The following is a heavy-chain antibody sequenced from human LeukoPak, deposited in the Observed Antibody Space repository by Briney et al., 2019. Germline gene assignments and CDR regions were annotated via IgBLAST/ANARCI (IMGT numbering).Heavy chain of an antibody. CDR1: GGTFISYA. CDR3: ARGIAAAGETSTY. Sequence: SVKVSCKASGGTFISYAISWVRQAPGQGLEWMGGIIPIFGTANYAQKFQGRVTITADESTSTAYMELSSLRSEDTAVYYCARGIAAAGETSTYWGQGTLVTVSS. D-gene: IGHD6-13*01. V-gene: IGHV1-69*13. CDR2: IIPIFGTA. J-gene: IGHJ4*02.